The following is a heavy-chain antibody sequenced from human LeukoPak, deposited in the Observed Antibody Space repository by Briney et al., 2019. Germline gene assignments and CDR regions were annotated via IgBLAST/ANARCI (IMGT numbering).Heavy chain of an antibody. J-gene: IGHJ6*03. V-gene: IGHV3-21*01. Sequence: GGSLRLSCAASGFPFSSYSMNWVRQAPGKGLVWVSSINSSSSYIYYADSVKGRFTISRDNAKNSLYLQMNSLRAEDTAVYYCSREAGYCSSTSSRGPTGFYDSYYMDVWGKGTTVTVSS. CDR3: SREAGYCSSTSSRGPTGFYDSYYMDV. CDR2: INSSSSYI. CDR1: GFPFSSYS. D-gene: IGHD2-2*03.